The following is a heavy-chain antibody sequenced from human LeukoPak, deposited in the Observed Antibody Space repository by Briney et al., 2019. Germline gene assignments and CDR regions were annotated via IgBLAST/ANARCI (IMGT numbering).Heavy chain of an antibody. Sequence: SETLSLTCTVSGYAITSGGFSWNWIRQPPGKGLEWIGCIYDRGPAYYNPSLKSRFTISVDRPKNQFFLSVTSLTAADTAVYYCARSRQASGLFNSWGQGTLVVVSS. CDR3: ARSRQASGLFNS. CDR2: IYDRGPA. V-gene: IGHV4-30-2*01. D-gene: IGHD3-10*01. J-gene: IGHJ5*01. CDR1: GYAITSGGFS.